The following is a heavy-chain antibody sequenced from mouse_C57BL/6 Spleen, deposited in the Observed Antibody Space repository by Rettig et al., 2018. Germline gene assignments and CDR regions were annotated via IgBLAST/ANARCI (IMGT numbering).Heavy chain of an antibody. J-gene: IGHJ2*01. V-gene: IGHV1-22*01. D-gene: IGHD2-10*01. Sequence: EVQLQQSGPALVKPGASVKMSCKASGYTFTDYNMHWVKQSHGKSLEWIGYINPNNGGTSYNQKFKGKATLTVNKSSSTAYMELRSLTSEDSAVYYCARGAYYGNYPDYWGQGTTLTVSS. CDR3: ARGAYYGNYPDY. CDR2: INPNNGGT. CDR1: GYTFTDYN.